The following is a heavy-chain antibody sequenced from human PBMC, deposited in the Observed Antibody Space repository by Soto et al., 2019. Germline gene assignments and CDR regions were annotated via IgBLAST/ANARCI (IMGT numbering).Heavy chain of an antibody. CDR3: VGAAPGD. CDR2: LYTDDRT. CDR1: GFIVSNKP. J-gene: IGHJ4*02. V-gene: IGHV3-53*05. Sequence: EVHLVETGGGLMQPGGSLRLSCAASGFIVSNKPMGWVRQAPGKGLESVSILYTDDRTYYADSVKGRFTISRDNSKNTVSLQMNGLRDEDTAMYYCVGAAPGDWGQGTPVTVSS. D-gene: IGHD3-16*01.